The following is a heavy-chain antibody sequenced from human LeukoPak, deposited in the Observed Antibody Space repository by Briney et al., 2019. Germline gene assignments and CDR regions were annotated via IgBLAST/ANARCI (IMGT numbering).Heavy chain of an antibody. V-gene: IGHV3-23*01. CDR2: ISGSDGRT. CDR3: AKVENCYGSGSFDY. Sequence: GGSLRLSCAASGFTFSSYAMSWVRQAPGKGLEWVSTISGSDGRTHYADSAKGRFTISRDNFKNTLYLQMISLRAEDAAVYYCAKVENCYGSGSFDYWGQGTLVTVSS. CDR1: GFTFSSYA. D-gene: IGHD3-10*01. J-gene: IGHJ4*02.